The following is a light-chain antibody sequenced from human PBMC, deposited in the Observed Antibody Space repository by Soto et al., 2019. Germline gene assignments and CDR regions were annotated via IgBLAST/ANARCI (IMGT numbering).Light chain of an antibody. V-gene: IGKV1-33*01. CDR3: QHVFT. CDR1: QDISNY. Sequence: DIQMTQSPSSLSASVGDRVTITCQASQDISNYLNWYQQKPGKAPKLLIYDASNLETGVPSRFSGSVSGTDFTFTISSLPPEDIATYYCQHVFTFGPGTKVDIK. J-gene: IGKJ3*01. CDR2: DAS.